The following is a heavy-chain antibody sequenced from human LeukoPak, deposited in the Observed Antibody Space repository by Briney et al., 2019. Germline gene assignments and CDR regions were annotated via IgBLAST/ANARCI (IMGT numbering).Heavy chain of an antibody. CDR3: ARHFSGHWYRGFDY. V-gene: IGHV4-39*01. D-gene: IGHD6-13*01. Sequence: PSETLSLTCTVSDGSISSGSYYWGWIRQPPGKGLEWIGSIYYSGSTYYNPSLKSRVTISLDTSKNQFSLKLNSVTAADSSVYYCARHFSGHWYRGFDYWGHGTLVTVSS. CDR2: IYYSGST. CDR1: DGSISSGSYY. J-gene: IGHJ4*01.